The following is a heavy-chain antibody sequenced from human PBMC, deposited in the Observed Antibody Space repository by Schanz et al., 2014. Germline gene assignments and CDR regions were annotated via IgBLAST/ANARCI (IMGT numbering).Heavy chain of an antibody. J-gene: IGHJ4*02. CDR2: ISGSGGST. D-gene: IGHD6-19*01. Sequence: EVRLVESGGGLVQPGGSLRLSCEASGFDFNSYSMNWVHQVPGKGLEWVSAISGSGGSTYYADSVKGRFTISRDNAKNSLFLQMNRLRAEDTALYYCAIIGVMVAVAGTRADYWGQGTLVTVSS. CDR1: GFDFNSYS. V-gene: IGHV3-23*04. CDR3: AIIGVMVAVAGTRADY.